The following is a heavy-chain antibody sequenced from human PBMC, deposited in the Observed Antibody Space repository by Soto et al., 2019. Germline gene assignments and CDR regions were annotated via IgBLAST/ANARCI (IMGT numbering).Heavy chain of an antibody. J-gene: IGHJ5*02. Sequence: QITLKESGPPLVKPTQTLTLTCTFSGFSLSTSEVGVGWIRQPPGKALQWLALIYWDDDKRYSPSLKSRLTINNDTSKNPVVLTMTTMDLVHRATYYCAHAPGIAVTTNWFGPWGQGLLVTVSS. V-gene: IGHV2-5*02. CDR2: IYWDDDK. CDR3: AHAPGIAVTTNWFGP. CDR1: GFSLSTSEVG. D-gene: IGHD6-19*01.